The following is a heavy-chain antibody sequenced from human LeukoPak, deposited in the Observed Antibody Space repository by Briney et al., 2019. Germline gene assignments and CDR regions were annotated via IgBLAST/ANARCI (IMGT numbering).Heavy chain of an antibody. D-gene: IGHD1-1*01. CDR2: IYPSDSDT. CDR3: ARRDRGAFSPTY. V-gene: IGHV5-51*01. CDR1: GYNFATYW. J-gene: IGHJ4*02. Sequence: GESLKISCRSSGYNFATYWIGWVRQMPGKGLEWRGIIYPSDSDTRYSPSFQGQVTISADESINTAYLQWSSLKASDTAIYYCARRDRGAFSPTYWGQGTLVTVSS.